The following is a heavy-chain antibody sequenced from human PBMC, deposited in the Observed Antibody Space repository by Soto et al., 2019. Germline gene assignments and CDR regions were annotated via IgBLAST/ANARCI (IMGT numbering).Heavy chain of an antibody. CDR3: VRDRDRRWFDP. J-gene: IGHJ5*02. V-gene: IGHV3-11*01. CDR2: ISSDGDST. D-gene: IGHD3-10*01. Sequence: QLVESGGGLVKPVGSLRLSCEASGFIFSDFYMAWIRQAPGKGLEWVSYISSDGDSTYADSVKGRFTISRDNAKNSLYLQMNSLRVEDTAVYYCVRDRDRRWFDPWGQGTLVTVSS. CDR1: GFIFSDFY.